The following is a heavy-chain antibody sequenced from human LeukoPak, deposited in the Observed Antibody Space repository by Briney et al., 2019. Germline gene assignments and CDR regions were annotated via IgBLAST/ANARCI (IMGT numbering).Heavy chain of an antibody. CDR3: ARDASHRITGALNWYFDL. J-gene: IGHJ2*01. Sequence: PGGSLRLSCAASGFTVSSNYMSWVRQAPGKGLEWVSVIYSGGSTYYADSVKGRFTISRDNSKNTLYLQMNSLRAEDTAVYYCARDASHRITGALNWYFDLWGRGTLVTVSS. CDR1: GFTVSSNY. CDR2: IYSGGST. D-gene: IGHD3-3*01. V-gene: IGHV3-66*01.